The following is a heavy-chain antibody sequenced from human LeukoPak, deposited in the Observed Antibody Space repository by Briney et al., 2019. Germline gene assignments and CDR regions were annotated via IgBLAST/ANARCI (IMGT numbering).Heavy chain of an antibody. V-gene: IGHV1-69*04. Sequence: SVKVSCKASGCTFSTFALNWVRQAPGQGLEWMGRVIPILRQSDSAQKFQGRVTITADTSTSTAYMELRSLRSEDTAVYYCAKVRGSDAFDIWGQGTMVTVSS. CDR2: VIPILRQS. CDR1: GCTFSTFA. J-gene: IGHJ3*02. CDR3: AKVRGSDAFDI.